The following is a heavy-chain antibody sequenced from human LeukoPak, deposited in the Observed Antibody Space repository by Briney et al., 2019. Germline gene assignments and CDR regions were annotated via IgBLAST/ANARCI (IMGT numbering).Heavy chain of an antibody. Sequence: GRSLRLSCAASGLSLSSYVMNWVHQAPGKGLEWVSSIRTSSTFIYYTYSVKGRFTISRDNAKNSLYLQMNSLSAEDTAVYYCARADCSSSTCYLRSSWFDPWGQGTLVSVSS. J-gene: IGHJ5*02. CDR3: ARADCSSSTCYLRSSWFDP. V-gene: IGHV3-21*01. CDR2: IRTSSTFI. D-gene: IGHD2/OR15-2a*01. CDR1: GLSLSSYV.